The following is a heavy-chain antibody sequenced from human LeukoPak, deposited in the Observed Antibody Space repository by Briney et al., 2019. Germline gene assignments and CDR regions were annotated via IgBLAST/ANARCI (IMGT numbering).Heavy chain of an antibody. J-gene: IGHJ3*02. V-gene: IGHV3-23*01. Sequence: GGSLRLSCAVSGFTFSNYVMIWVRQAPGKGLEWVSAISGTGANTFYADSVKGRFTMSRDNPKNTLDLQMNSLRAEDTAVYYCAKAPPKYCSGSSCFDAFDIWGQGTMVTVSS. CDR3: AKAPPKYCSGSSCFDAFDI. CDR1: GFTFSNYV. D-gene: IGHD2-15*01. CDR2: ISGTGANT.